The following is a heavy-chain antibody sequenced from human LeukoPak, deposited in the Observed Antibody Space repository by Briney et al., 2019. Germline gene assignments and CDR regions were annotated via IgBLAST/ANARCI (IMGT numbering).Heavy chain of an antibody. CDR3: ARDADYGDYPGDY. D-gene: IGHD4-17*01. Sequence: GGSLRLSCAASGFDFRHYAMSWVRQAPGKGPEWVSSIGTDDSKFYGDSVKGRFTISRDNAKNSLYLQMNSLRAEDTAVYYCARDADYGDYPGDYWGQGTLVTVSS. CDR1: GFDFRHYA. V-gene: IGHV3-69-1*01. J-gene: IGHJ4*02. CDR2: IGTDDSK.